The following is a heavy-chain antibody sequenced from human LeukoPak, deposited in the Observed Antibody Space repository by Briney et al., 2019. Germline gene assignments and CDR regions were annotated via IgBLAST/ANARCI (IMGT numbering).Heavy chain of an antibody. V-gene: IGHV3-23*01. J-gene: IGHJ4*02. CDR3: ARDRRIAVAATSDY. CDR1: GFTFTSYA. Sequence: GGSLRLSCAASGFTFTSYAMSWVRQAPGKGLEWVSAVSGSGGSTYYADSVKGRFTISRDNSKNTLYVQMNSLRAEDTAVYYCARDRRIAVAATSDYWGQGTLVTVSS. CDR2: VSGSGGST. D-gene: IGHD6-19*01.